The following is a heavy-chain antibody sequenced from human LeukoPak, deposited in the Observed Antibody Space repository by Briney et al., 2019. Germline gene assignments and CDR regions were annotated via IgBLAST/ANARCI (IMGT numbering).Heavy chain of an antibody. V-gene: IGHV4-39*07. CDR3: ARTYCGGDCYSFWEGGSPRFDY. J-gene: IGHJ4*02. D-gene: IGHD2-21*01. Sequence: SETLSLTRTVSGGSISSSSYYWGWIRQPPGKGLEWIGSIYYSGSTYYNPSLKSRVTISVDTSKNQFSLKLSSVTAADTAVYYCARTYCGGDCYSFWEGGSPRFDYWGQGTLVTVSS. CDR2: IYYSGST. CDR1: GGSISSSSYY.